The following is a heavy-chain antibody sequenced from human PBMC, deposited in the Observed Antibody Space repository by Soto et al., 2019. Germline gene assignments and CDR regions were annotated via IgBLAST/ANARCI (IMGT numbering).Heavy chain of an antibody. CDR2: IYPGDSET. CDR1: GYSFTRYW. V-gene: IGHV5-51*01. J-gene: IGHJ4*02. CDR3: AGWWEDYGDFHFDY. D-gene: IGHD4-17*01. Sequence: PGESLKIYRMGSGYSFTRYWIGWVRQMPGKGLEWMGIIYPGDSETRYSPSFQGQVTISADKSISTAYLQWSSLKASDTAMYYCAGWWEDYGDFHFDYWGQGTLVTVSS.